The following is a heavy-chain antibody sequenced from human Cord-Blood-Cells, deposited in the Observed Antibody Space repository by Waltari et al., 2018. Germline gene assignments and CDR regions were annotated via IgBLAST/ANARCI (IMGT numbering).Heavy chain of an antibody. D-gene: IGHD5-12*01. CDR1: GYTFTSYA. CDR2: INAGNGNT. Sequence: QVQLVQSGAEVKKPGASVKVSCKASGYTFTSYAMHWVRQAPGQRLEWMGWINAGNGNTKYSQKFQRRVTITSDTSASTAYMELSSLRSEDTAVYYCAKDRDGYNYFDYWGQGTLVTVSS. J-gene: IGHJ4*02. CDR3: AKDRDGYNYFDY. V-gene: IGHV1-3*01.